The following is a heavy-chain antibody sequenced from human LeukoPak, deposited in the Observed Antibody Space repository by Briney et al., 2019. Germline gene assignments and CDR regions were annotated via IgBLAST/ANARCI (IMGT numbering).Heavy chain of an antibody. J-gene: IGHJ4*02. CDR2: SRNKADSYTA. Sequence: GGSLRLSCAASGFTFSDSFMFWVRQAPGKGLEWVGRSRNKADSYTAEYAASVKGRFTISRDESKNSLYLQISSLETEDAAVYYCATSSWYRLAYWGQGSLVTVSS. CDR3: ATSSWYRLAY. CDR1: GFTFSDSF. D-gene: IGHD6-13*01. V-gene: IGHV3-72*01.